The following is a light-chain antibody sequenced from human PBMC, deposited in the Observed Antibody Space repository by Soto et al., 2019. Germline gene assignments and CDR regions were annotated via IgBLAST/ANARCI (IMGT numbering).Light chain of an antibody. Sequence: DIRMTQSPSTLSASVGDRVTITCRASQSISSWLAWYQQKPGKAPKLLIYDASSLESGVPSRFSGSGSGTEFTLTISSLQPDDFATYYCQQYNSYSWTFGQGTKVDNK. CDR1: QSISSW. CDR2: DAS. CDR3: QQYNSYSWT. J-gene: IGKJ1*01. V-gene: IGKV1-5*01.